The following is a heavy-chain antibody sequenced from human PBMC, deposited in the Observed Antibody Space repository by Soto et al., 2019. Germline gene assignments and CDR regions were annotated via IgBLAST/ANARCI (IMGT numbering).Heavy chain of an antibody. CDR2: IGGRATSA. CDR1: GFMFSNYA. J-gene: IGHJ4*02. V-gene: IGHV3-23*01. D-gene: IGHD3-22*01. CDR3: AKSRDSDSSGDYYDF. Sequence: EVQLLESGGGLVQPGGSLRLSCAASGFMFSNYAMSWVRQAPGKGLEWVSGIGGRATSAYYADSVKGRFAISRDNSYNTLFLQLNSLRAEDTAVYYCAKSRDSDSSGDYYDFWGQGTLVTVSS.